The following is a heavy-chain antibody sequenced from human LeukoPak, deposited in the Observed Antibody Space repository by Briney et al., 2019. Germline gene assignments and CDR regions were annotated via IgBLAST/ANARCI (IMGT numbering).Heavy chain of an antibody. Sequence: SETLSLTCTVSGDSIISYYWNWIRQSPGKGLEWIGYVHHSGNTNYNPSLKSRVTISVLTSQNQFSLKLTSLTAADTAVYYCGRGYGPPSRGFDNWGQGTLVTVSS. J-gene: IGHJ4*02. V-gene: IGHV4-59*01. CDR1: GDSIISYY. D-gene: IGHD4-17*01. CDR3: GRGYGPPSRGFDN. CDR2: VHHSGNT.